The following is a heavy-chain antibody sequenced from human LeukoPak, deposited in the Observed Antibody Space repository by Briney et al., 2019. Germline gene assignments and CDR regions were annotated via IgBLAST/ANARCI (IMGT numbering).Heavy chain of an antibody. V-gene: IGHV3-33*01. CDR3: ARAPSWYYDILTGPYYYGVDV. CDR2: IWYDGSNK. J-gene: IGHJ6*02. CDR1: GFTFSSYG. D-gene: IGHD3-9*01. Sequence: GSLRLSCAASGFTFSSYGMHWVRQAPGKGLEWVAVIWYDGSNKYYADSVKGRFTISRDNSKNTLYLQMNSLRAEDTAVYYCARAPSWYYDILTGPYYYGVDVWGQGTTVTVSS.